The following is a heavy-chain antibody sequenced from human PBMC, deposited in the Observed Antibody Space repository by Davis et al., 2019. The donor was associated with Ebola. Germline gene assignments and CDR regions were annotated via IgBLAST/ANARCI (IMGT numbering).Heavy chain of an antibody. CDR3: ARENSNYQRYFDY. CDR1: GGSISSYY. Sequence: PSETLSLTCTVSGGSISSYYWSWIRQPPGKGLEWIGEINHSGSTNYNPSLKSRVTISVDTSKNQFSLKLSSVTAADTAVYYCARENSNYQRYFDYWGQGTLVTVSS. D-gene: IGHD4-11*01. J-gene: IGHJ4*02. CDR2: INHSGST. V-gene: IGHV4-34*01.